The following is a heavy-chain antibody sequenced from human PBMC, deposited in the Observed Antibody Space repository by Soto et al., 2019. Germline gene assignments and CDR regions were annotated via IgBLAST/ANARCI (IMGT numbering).Heavy chain of an antibody. CDR3: ANPRWIQLWFLLDY. V-gene: IGHV3-23*01. CDR1: GFTFSSYA. D-gene: IGHD5-18*01. CDR2: ISGSGGST. J-gene: IGHJ4*02. Sequence: GGSLRLSCAASGFTFSSYAMSWVRQAPGKGLEWVSAISGSGGSTYYADSVEGRFTISRDNSKNTLYLQMNSLRAEDTAVYYCANPRWIQLWFLLDYWGQGTLVTVSS.